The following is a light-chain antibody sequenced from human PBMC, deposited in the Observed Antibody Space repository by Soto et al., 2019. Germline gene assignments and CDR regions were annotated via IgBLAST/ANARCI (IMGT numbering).Light chain of an antibody. Sequence: DVVMSQSPLSLPVTLGQPASISCRSSQSLVYSDGNTYLNWFQQRPGQSPRRLIYKVSNRDSGVPDRISGSGSGTYLTLKISRVEAEDVGVYYCMQGTHWPPEFGQGTKVEIK. CDR2: KVS. J-gene: IGKJ1*01. CDR1: QSLVYSDGNTY. CDR3: MQGTHWPPE. V-gene: IGKV2-30*01.